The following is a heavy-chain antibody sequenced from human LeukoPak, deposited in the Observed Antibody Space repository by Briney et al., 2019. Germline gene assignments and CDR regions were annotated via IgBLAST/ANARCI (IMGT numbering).Heavy chain of an antibody. CDR2: IKQDGSEK. D-gene: IGHD1-26*01. J-gene: IGHJ4*02. CDR3: ARGHRYSGICFDY. CDR1: GFTFSSYW. Sequence: GGSLRLSCAASGFTFSSYWMSWVRQAPGKGLEWVANIKQDGSEKYSVDSVKGRLTISRDNAKNSLYLQMNSMRVEDTAVYYCARGHRYSGICFDYWGQGTLVTVSS. V-gene: IGHV3-7*01.